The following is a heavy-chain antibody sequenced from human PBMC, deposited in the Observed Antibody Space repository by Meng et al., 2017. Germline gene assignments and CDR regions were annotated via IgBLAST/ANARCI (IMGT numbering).Heavy chain of an antibody. CDR1: GGTFSSYA. CDR3: HSGWYQAGDDY. V-gene: IGHV1-69*06. D-gene: IGHD6-19*01. CDR2: IIPIFGTA. J-gene: IGHJ4*02. Sequence: QVQRVQSGADVKKPGPSVKVSCKASGGTFSSYAISWVRQAPGQGLELMGGIIPIFGTANYAQQFQGRVTITADKSTSTAYMELSSLRSEDTAVYYCHSGWYQAGDDYWGQGTLVTVSS.